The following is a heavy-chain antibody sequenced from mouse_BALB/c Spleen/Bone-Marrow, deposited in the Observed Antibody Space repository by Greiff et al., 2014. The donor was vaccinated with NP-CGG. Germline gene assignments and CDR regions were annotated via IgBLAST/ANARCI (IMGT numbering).Heavy chain of an antibody. CDR1: GYTFRDYN. V-gene: IGHV1S29*02. J-gene: IGHJ3*01. D-gene: IGHD2-3*01. CDR3: ARGWLLSWFAY. Sequence: VQLQQSGPELGKPGGSVKISCKASGYTFRDYNMHWGKQSPGKRLEWVGNIYPYNGGTGYNQKFKRKATLTVDNSSSTAYMELRSLTSEDSAVYHCARGWLLSWFAYWGQGTLVTVSA. CDR2: IYPYNGGT.